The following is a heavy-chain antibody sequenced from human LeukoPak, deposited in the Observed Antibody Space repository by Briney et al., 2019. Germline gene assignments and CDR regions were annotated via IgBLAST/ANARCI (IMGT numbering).Heavy chain of an antibody. J-gene: IGHJ4*02. Sequence: ASVKVSCKASGYTFTGYYMHWVRQATGQGLEWMGWMNPNSGNTGYAQKFQGRVTMTRNTSISTAYMELSSLRSEDTAVYYCARGPAVAVGYWGQGTLVTVSS. D-gene: IGHD6-19*01. CDR1: GYTFTGYY. CDR3: ARGPAVAVGY. V-gene: IGHV1-8*02. CDR2: MNPNSGNT.